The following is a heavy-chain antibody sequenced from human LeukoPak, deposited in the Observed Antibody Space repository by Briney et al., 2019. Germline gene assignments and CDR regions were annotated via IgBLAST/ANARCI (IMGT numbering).Heavy chain of an antibody. CDR2: ISDDGRNK. J-gene: IGHJ4*02. CDR3: AKRPSDYGDYVTYFDY. CDR1: GFSFIGYG. Sequence: GGSLRLSCAASGFSFIGYGMHWVRQAPGKGLEWVGVISDDGRNKKYADSVKGRFTISRDNSKDTLYLQMNSLRDEDTAVYYCAKRPSDYGDYVTYFDYWGQGTLVTVSS. V-gene: IGHV3-30*18. D-gene: IGHD4-17*01.